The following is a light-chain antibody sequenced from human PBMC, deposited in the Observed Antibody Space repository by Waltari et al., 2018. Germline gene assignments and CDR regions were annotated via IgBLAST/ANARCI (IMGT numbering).Light chain of an antibody. CDR3: QNHERLPAT. CDR2: AAS. CDR1: QSIGKY. Sequence: EIVLTHSPGTLSLSQEERATFSCRASQSIGKYLVWYQQKPGQAPRLLIYAASSRATGVPDRFSGSGSGTDFSLTISRLEPEDFAVYYCQNHERLPATFGQGTKVEIK. V-gene: IGKV3-20*01. J-gene: IGKJ1*01.